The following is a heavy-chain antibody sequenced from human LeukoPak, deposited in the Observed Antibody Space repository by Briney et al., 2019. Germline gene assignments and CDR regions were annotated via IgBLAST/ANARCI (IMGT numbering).Heavy chain of an antibody. CDR2: ISSSSSYI. Sequence: GGSLRLSCAASGFTFSSYSMNWVRQAPGKGLEWVSSISSSSSYIYYADSVKGRFTISRDNAKNSLYLQMNSLRAEDTAVYYCARGGHMVRGVLFDYWGQGTLVTVSS. J-gene: IGHJ4*02. CDR1: GFTFSSYS. V-gene: IGHV3-21*01. CDR3: ARGGHMVRGVLFDY. D-gene: IGHD3-10*01.